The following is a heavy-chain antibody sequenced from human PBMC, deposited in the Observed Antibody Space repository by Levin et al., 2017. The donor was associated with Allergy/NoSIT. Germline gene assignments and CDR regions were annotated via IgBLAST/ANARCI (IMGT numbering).Heavy chain of an antibody. V-gene: IGHV3-23*01. Sequence: SVRLSCAASGFMFRNYDMSWVRQAPGRGLEWFSSLPLLFLPSSSFSFLGRFAISRDGAKNTVYLQVYGLRAEDTGIYFCAQTPLTRYSYGESWGQGTQVTVSS. CDR2: LPLLFLP. CDR3: AQTPLTRYSYGES. J-gene: IGHJ4*02. CDR1: GFMFRNYD. D-gene: IGHD5-18*01.